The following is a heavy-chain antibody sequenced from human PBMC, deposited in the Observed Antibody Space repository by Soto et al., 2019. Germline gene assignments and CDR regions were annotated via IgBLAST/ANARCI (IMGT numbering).Heavy chain of an antibody. D-gene: IGHD5-18*01. CDR1: GFTVSSTY. V-gene: IGHV3-53*01. CDR3: ARSGYSYGPFAY. CDR2: IYSGGST. J-gene: IGHJ4*02. Sequence: EVQLVESGGGLIQPGGSLRLSCAASGFTVSSTYMSWVRQAPGKGLEWVSVIYSGGSTYYADSVKGRFTISSDNSKNTLYRKMNSLRAEDTAVDYCARSGYSYGPFAYWGQGTLVTVSS.